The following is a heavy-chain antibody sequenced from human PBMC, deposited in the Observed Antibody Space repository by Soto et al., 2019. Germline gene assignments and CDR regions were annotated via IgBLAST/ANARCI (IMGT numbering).Heavy chain of an antibody. CDR2: IIPIFGTA. D-gene: IGHD7-27*01. Sequence: SVKVSCKASGGTFSSYAISWVRQAPGQGLEWMGGIIPIFGTANYAQKFQGRVTITADKSTSTAYMGLSSLRSEDTAVYYCARVTPSLTLNSWFDPWGQGTLVTVSS. J-gene: IGHJ5*02. V-gene: IGHV1-69*06. CDR3: ARVTPSLTLNSWFDP. CDR1: GGTFSSYA.